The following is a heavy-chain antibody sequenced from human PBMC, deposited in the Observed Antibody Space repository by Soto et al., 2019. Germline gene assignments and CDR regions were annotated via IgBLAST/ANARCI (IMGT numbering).Heavy chain of an antibody. CDR3: KRGEPFPRSWFDP. J-gene: IGHJ5*02. V-gene: IGHV4-34*01. D-gene: IGHD1-26*01. Sequence: SETLSLTCAVDGRSFRNYYWIWVRQPPGKSLESIGEVNHSGQATYNPSLQSRITIPLDTSNNLFSLKMTSVTAADTAMYFGKRGEPFPRSWFDPWGQGTQVTVAS. CDR1: GRSFRNYY. CDR2: VNHSGQA.